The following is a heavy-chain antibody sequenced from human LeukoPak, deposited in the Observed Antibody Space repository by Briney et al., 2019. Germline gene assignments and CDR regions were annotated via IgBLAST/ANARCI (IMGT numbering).Heavy chain of an antibody. CDR2: ISYDGSNK. J-gene: IGHJ5*02. V-gene: IGHV3-30*18. D-gene: IGHD6-13*01. Sequence: GGSLRLSCAASGFTFSSYGMHWVRQAPGKGLEWVAVISYDGSNKYYADSVKGRFTISRDNSKNTLYLQMNSLRAEDTAVYYCAKSDSSSWSDPWGQGTLVTVSS. CDR3: AKSDSSSWSDP. CDR1: GFTFSSYG.